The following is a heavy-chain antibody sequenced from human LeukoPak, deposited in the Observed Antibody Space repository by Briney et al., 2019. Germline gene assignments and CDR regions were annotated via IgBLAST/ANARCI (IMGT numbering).Heavy chain of an antibody. Sequence: SETLSLTCTVSGGSISSYYWSWIRQPPGKGLEWIGYIYYSGSTNYNPSLKSRVTISVDTSKNQFSLKLSSVTAADTAVYYCARFKGYYYDSSGIFDYWGQGTLVTVSS. CDR1: GGSISSYY. CDR3: ARFKGYYYDSSGIFDY. CDR2: IYYSGST. J-gene: IGHJ4*02. V-gene: IGHV4-59*08. D-gene: IGHD3-22*01.